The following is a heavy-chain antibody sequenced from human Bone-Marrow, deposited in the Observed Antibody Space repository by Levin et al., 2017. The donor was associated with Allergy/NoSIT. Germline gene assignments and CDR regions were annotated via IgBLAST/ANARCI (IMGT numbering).Heavy chain of an antibody. J-gene: IGHJ3*02. CDR1: GFTFSNFA. D-gene: IGHD5-12*01. Sequence: TGESLRLSCAASGFTFSNFAMGWVRQAPGKGLKWVSTISGGAASTYYGDSVMGRFTISRDNSKNMLFLQMNSLRVEDTAVYYCVMHRSYGGYGGAFDMWGQGSMVAVSS. CDR2: ISGGAAST. V-gene: IGHV3-23*01. CDR3: VMHRSYGGYGGAFDM.